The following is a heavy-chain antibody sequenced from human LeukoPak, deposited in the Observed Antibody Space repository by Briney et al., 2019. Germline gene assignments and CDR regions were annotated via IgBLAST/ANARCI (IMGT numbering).Heavy chain of an antibody. CDR1: GGTFNIYT. CDR3: ATEQLWLLGRNY. Sequence: SVRVSCKASGGTFNIYTISWVRQAPGQGREWMGRIIPILGIANYAQKFQGRVTITADKSTSTAYMELSSLRSEDTAVYYCATEQLWLLGRNYWGQGTLVTVSS. D-gene: IGHD5-18*01. V-gene: IGHV1-69*02. CDR2: IIPILGIA. J-gene: IGHJ4*02.